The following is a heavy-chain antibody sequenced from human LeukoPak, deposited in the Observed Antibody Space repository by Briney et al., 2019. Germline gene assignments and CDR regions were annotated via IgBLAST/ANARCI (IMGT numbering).Heavy chain of an antibody. D-gene: IGHD3-9*01. CDR1: GYSFTSYW. V-gene: IGHV5-51*01. CDR3: ARVLRYFGWLSDDAFDI. CDR2: IYPGDSDT. J-gene: IGHJ3*02. Sequence: GESLKISCKGSGYSFTSYWIGWVRQMPGKGLEWMGIIYPGDSDTRYSPSFQGQVTIPADKSISTAYLQWSSLKASDTAMYYCARVLRYFGWLSDDAFDIWGQGTMVTVSS.